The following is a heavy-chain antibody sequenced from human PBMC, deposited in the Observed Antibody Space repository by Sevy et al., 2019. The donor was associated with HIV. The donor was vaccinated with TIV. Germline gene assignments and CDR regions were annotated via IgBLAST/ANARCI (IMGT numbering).Heavy chain of an antibody. D-gene: IGHD5-18*01. CDR1: GFTFSSYA. CDR3: ARDKFGGYSCGHNNVYHYYGMDV. CDR2: ISYDGSNK. J-gene: IGHJ6*02. V-gene: IGHV3-30*04. Sequence: GESLKISCAASGFTFSSYAMHWVRQAPGKGLEWVAVISYDGSNKYYADSVKGRFTISRDNSKNTLYLQMNGLRAEDTAVYFCARDKFGGYSCGHNNVYHYYGMDVWGQGTTVTVSS.